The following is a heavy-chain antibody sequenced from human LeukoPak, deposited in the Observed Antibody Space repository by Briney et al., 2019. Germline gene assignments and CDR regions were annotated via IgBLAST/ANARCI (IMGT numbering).Heavy chain of an antibody. Sequence: ASVKVSCKASGYTFTGYYMHWVRQAPGQGLEWMGRINPNSGGTNYAQKFQGRVTMTRDTSISTAYMELSRLRSDDTAVYYCARDYCSSTSCRLDYWGQGTLVTVSS. CDR2: INPNSGGT. V-gene: IGHV1-2*06. J-gene: IGHJ4*02. CDR1: GYTFTGYY. CDR3: ARDYCSSTSCRLDY. D-gene: IGHD2-2*01.